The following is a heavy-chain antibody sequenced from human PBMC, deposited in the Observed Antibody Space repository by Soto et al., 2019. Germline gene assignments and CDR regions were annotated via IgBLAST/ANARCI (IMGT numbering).Heavy chain of an antibody. Sequence: PSETLSLTCAVSGGSISSGGYSWSWIRQPPGKGLEWIGYIYHSGSTYYNPSLKSRVTITKDTSKNQVVLTMTNMDPVDTATYYCAHSRPPRLLDHWGQGTLVTVSS. CDR2: IYHSGST. D-gene: IGHD6-6*01. V-gene: IGHV4-30-2*02. CDR3: AHSRPPRLLDH. J-gene: IGHJ4*02. CDR1: GGSISSGGYS.